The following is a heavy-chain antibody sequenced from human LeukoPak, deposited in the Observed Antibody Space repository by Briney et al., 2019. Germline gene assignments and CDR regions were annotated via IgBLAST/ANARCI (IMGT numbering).Heavy chain of an antibody. CDR2: MNPNSGNT. Sequence: ASVKVSCKASGYTFTSYDINWVRQATGQGLEWTGWMNPNSGNTGYAQKFQGRVTMTRNTSIGTAYMELSSLRSEDTAVYYCARGRAGDYVFDYWGQGTLVTVSS. J-gene: IGHJ4*02. CDR1: GYTFTSYD. CDR3: ARGRAGDYVFDY. D-gene: IGHD4-17*01. V-gene: IGHV1-8*01.